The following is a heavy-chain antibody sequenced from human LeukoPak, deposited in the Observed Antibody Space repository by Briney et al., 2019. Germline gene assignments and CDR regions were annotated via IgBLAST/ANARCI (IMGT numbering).Heavy chain of an antibody. D-gene: IGHD3-22*01. V-gene: IGHV3-23*01. J-gene: IGHJ4*02. CDR3: AKGPNYYDSSGYYSGY. Sequence: GGSLRLSCAASGFTFSSYAMGWVRQAPGKGLEWVSAISGSGGSTYYADSVKGRFTISRDNSKNTLYLQMNSLRAEDTAVYYCAKGPNYYDSSGYYSGYWGQGTLVTVSS. CDR2: ISGSGGST. CDR1: GFTFSSYA.